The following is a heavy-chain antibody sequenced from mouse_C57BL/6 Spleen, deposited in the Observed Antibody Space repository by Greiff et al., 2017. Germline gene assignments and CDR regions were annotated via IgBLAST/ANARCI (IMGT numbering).Heavy chain of an antibody. D-gene: IGHD1-1*01. J-gene: IGHJ2*01. CDR2: IYPGDGDT. CDR3: ARVRITTVVAGDFDY. CDR1: GYAFSSYW. V-gene: IGHV1-80*01. Sequence: VQGVESGAELVKPGASVKISCKASGYAFSSYWMNWVKQRPGKGLEWIGQIYPGDGDTNYNGKFKGKATLTADKSSSTAYMQLSSLTSEDSAVYFCARVRITTVVAGDFDYWGQGTTLTVSS.